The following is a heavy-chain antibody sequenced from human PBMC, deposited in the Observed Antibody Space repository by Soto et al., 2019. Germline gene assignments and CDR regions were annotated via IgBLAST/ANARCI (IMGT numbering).Heavy chain of an antibody. V-gene: IGHV3-48*02. Sequence: EVQLVESGGGLVQPGGSLRLSCAASGFTFRSYSINWVRQAPGKGLEWVSYISSSSSTIYYADSVKGRFTISRDNAKNSRYLALNSLRDENTALYYCAREPRYYYDSSGYLNWFDPWGQGALVTFSS. CDR1: GFTFRSYS. CDR3: AREPRYYYDSSGYLNWFDP. D-gene: IGHD3-22*01. J-gene: IGHJ5*02. CDR2: ISSSSSTI.